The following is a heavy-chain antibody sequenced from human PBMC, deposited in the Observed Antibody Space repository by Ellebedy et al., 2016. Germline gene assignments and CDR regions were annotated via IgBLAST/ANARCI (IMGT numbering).Heavy chain of an antibody. Sequence: GESLKISCVASGFTFSRYVLHWVRPAPGKGLEWVAVISDDGVRKLYAGPVKGRFTISRDRSTNTLYLQMHSLRPEDTAVYYCANDLGKCSGSTGHSDYGYYYGLDVWGQGATVIASS. CDR1: GFTFSRYV. V-gene: IGHV3-30*18. D-gene: IGHD3-16*01. CDR2: ISDDGVRK. J-gene: IGHJ6*02. CDR3: ANDLGKCSGSTGHSDYGYYYGLDV.